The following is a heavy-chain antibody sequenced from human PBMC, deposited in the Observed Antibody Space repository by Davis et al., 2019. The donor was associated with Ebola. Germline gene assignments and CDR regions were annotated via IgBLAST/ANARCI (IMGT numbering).Heavy chain of an antibody. CDR1: GFTFSSYA. CDR2: ISYDGSNK. CDR3: ARRTVIDY. D-gene: IGHD1-1*01. J-gene: IGHJ4*02. V-gene: IGHV3-30*04. Sequence: GESLKISCAASGFTFSSYAMHWVRQAPGKGLEWVAVISYDGSNKYYADSVKGRFTISRDNSKNTLYLQMNSLRAEDTAVYYCARRTVIDYWGQGTLVTVSS.